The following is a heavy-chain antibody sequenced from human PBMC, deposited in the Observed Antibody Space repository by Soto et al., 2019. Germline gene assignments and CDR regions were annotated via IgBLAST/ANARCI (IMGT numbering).Heavy chain of an antibody. J-gene: IGHJ6*02. D-gene: IGHD6-19*01. CDR3: AKEYSSGWNYYYYGMDV. CDR2: INWNGGST. V-gene: IGHV3-20*04. Sequence: PGGSLRLSCAASGFTFDDYVMSWVRQAPGKGLEWVSGINWNGGSTGYADSVKGRFTISRDNAKNSLYLQMNSLRAEDTAVYYCAKEYSSGWNYYYYGMDVWGQGTTVTVSS. CDR1: GFTFDDYV.